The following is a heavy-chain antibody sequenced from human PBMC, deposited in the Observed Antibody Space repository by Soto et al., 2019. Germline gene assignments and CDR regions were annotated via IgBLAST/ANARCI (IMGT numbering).Heavy chain of an antibody. V-gene: IGHV1-2*04. J-gene: IGHJ6*02. D-gene: IGHD1-26*01. Sequence: ASVKVSCKASGYTFTGYYMHWVRQAPGQGLEWMGWINPNSGGTNYAQKFQGWVTMTRDTSISTAYMELSRLRSDDTAVYYCARDFSGSYFGYYYYGMDVWGQGTTVTVSS. CDR3: ARDFSGSYFGYYYYGMDV. CDR1: GYTFTGYY. CDR2: INPNSGGT.